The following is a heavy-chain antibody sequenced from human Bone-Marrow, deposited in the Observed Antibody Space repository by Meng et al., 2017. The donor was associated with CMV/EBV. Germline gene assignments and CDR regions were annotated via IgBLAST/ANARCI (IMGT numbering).Heavy chain of an antibody. Sequence: ASVKVSCKASGYTFTSYYMHWVRQAPGQGLEWMGIINPSGGSTSYAQKFQGRVTMDRDTSTRTVYMELGSLGSEDTGGYYWAKDWSRSWGGGYWSQGTVVPVSS. V-gene: IGHV1-46*01. D-gene: IGHD3/OR15-3a*01. J-gene: IGHJ4*02. CDR1: GYTFTSYY. CDR2: INPSGGST. CDR3: AKDWSRSWGGGY.